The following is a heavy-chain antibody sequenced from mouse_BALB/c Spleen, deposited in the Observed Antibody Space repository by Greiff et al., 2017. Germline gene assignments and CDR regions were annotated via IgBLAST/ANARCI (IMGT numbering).Heavy chain of an antibody. CDR1: GFTFSSYT. Sequence: DVMLVESGGGLVQPGGSLKLSCAASGFTFSSYTMSWVRQTPEKRLEWVAYISNGGGSTYYPDTVKGRFTISRDNAKNTLYLQMSSLKSEDTAMYYCARQNYYGSSGYYAMDYWGQGTSVTVSS. CDR3: ARQNYYGSSGYYAMDY. J-gene: IGHJ4*01. CDR2: ISNGGGST. D-gene: IGHD1-1*01. V-gene: IGHV5-12-2*01.